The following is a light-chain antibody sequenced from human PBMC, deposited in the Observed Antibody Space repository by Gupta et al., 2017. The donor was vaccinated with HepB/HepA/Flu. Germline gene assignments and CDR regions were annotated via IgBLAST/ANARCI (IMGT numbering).Light chain of an antibody. J-gene: IGLJ1*01. CDR2: KDT. Sequence: SYVLIHALSVAVALGQTARSTCGGNNIGNKNVHWYHQKPSQAPVLVIYKDTNRPSRTPERFSGSNSGNTATLTITRAQAGDEADYYCQVCDNNTEIFGTVTKLTVL. CDR3: QVCDNNTEI. V-gene: IGLV3-9*01. CDR1: NIGNKN.